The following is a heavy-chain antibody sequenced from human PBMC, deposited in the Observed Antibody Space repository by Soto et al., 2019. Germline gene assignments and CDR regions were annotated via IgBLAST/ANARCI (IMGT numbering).Heavy chain of an antibody. D-gene: IGHD1-1*01. J-gene: IGHJ4*02. CDR3: ASMAPGYYFDY. CDR2: IYYSGST. V-gene: IGHV4-59*08. CDR1: AGSISSYY. Sequence: SETLSRTCTVSAGSISSYYWSWIRQPPGKGLEWIGYIYYSGSTNYNPSLKSRVTISVDTSKNQFSLKLSSVTAADTAVYYCASMAPGYYFDYWGQGTLVTVSS.